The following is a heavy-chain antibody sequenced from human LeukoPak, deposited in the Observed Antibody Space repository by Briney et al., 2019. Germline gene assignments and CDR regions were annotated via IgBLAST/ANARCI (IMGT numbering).Heavy chain of an antibody. J-gene: IGHJ4*02. CDR3: ATYRQVLLPFES. CDR2: IRYDGSNK. V-gene: IGHV3-30*02. D-gene: IGHD2-8*02. CDR1: GFTFSSYG. Sequence: GGSLRLSCAASGFTFSSYGIHWVRQAPGKGLEWVAFIRYDGSNKYYADSVRGRFTISRDNSKSTLSLQMNSLRAEDTAIYYCATYRQVLLPFESWGQGTLVTVSS.